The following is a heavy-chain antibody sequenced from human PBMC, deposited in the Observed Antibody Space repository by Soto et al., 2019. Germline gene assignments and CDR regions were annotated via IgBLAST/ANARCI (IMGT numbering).Heavy chain of an antibody. CDR1: GASIRSGPYY. Sequence: TSETLSLTCTVSGASIRSGPYYWSWIRQYPEKGLEWIGYIYHSGSTYYRSSLKSRVAMSIDTSKNQFSLKLSSVTAADTAVYYCARGEDSSNWYPFDYWGQGRLVTVSS. D-gene: IGHD6-13*01. CDR3: ARGEDSSNWYPFDY. V-gene: IGHV4-31*03. CDR2: IYHSGST. J-gene: IGHJ4*02.